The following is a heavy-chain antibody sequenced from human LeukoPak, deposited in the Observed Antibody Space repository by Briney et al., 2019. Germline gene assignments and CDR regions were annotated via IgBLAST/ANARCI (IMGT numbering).Heavy chain of an antibody. D-gene: IGHD3-3*01. Sequence: SETLSLTCAVYGGSFSGYYWSWIRQPPGKGLEWIGEINHSGSTNYNPSLKSRVTMSVDTSENQFSLKLSSVTAADTAVYYCARIRSGNAFDIWGQGTVVTVSS. CDR2: INHSGST. J-gene: IGHJ3*02. CDR1: GGSFSGYY. V-gene: IGHV4-34*01. CDR3: ARIRSGNAFDI.